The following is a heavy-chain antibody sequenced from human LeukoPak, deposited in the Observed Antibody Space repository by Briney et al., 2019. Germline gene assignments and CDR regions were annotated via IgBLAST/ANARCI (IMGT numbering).Heavy chain of an antibody. CDR2: LSGSQGASSS. D-gene: IGHD3-3*01. Sequence: GGSLRLSCAASGFAFSNYAMNWVRQAPGKAMEWVSSLSGSQGASSSHTADSVKGRFTISRDNSKNRLFLEMTDLRPDDTAVYYCTKSDGYYYYHMDVWGKGTAVTVS. V-gene: IGHV3-23*01. J-gene: IGHJ6*03. CDR1: GFAFSNYA. CDR3: TKSDGYYYYHMDV.